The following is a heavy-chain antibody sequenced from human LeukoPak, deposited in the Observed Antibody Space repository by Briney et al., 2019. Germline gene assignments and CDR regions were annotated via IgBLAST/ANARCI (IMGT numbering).Heavy chain of an antibody. J-gene: IGHJ4*02. CDR1: GGSVSNSLYY. CDR3: ARVLRAASWRSYDY. CDR2: IYYNGDT. D-gene: IGHD5-18*01. Sequence: SETLSLTCTVSGGSVSNSLYYWSWIRQPPGKGLEWIGYIYYNGDTNYNPSLKSRVIISIDTSSNQFSLRLNSMTAADTAVYYCARVLRAASWRSYDYWGQGPLVTVSS. V-gene: IGHV4-61*01.